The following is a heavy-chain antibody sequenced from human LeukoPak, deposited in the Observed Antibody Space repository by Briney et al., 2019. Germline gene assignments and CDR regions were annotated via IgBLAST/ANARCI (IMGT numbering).Heavy chain of an antibody. CDR3: AKDLSDSSGYYLP. CDR2: ISSSSSYI. Sequence: PGGSLRLSCAASGFTFSSYSMNWVRQAPGEGLEWVSSISSSSSYIYYADSVKGRFTISRDNSKNTLYLQMNSLRAEDTAVYYCAKDLSDSSGYYLPWGQGTLVTVSS. D-gene: IGHD3-22*01. J-gene: IGHJ5*02. V-gene: IGHV3-21*04. CDR1: GFTFSSYS.